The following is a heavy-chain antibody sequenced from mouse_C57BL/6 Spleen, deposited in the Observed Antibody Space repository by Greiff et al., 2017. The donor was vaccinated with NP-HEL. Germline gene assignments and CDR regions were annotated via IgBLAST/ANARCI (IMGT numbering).Heavy chain of an antibody. CDR2: IDPDGGGT. CDR3: ARDCDRSSLYYFDY. CDR1: GYTFTSYC. V-gene: IGHV1-72*01. J-gene: IGHJ2*01. D-gene: IGHD6-1*01. Sequence: QVQLQQPGAELVKPGASVKLSCKASGYTFTSYCMHWVKQRPGRGLEWIGRIDPDGGGTKYTEKFKSKATLTVDKPSSTAYMQLSSLTSEDSAVYSGARDCDRSSLYYFDYWGQGTTLTVSS.